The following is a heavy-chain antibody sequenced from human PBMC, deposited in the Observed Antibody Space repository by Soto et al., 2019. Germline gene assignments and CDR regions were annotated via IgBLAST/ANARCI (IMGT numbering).Heavy chain of an antibody. Sequence: GGSLRLSCAASGFTFSSYAMSWVRQAPGKGLEWVSAISGSGGSTYYADSVKGRFTISRDNSKNTLYLQMNSLRAEDTAVYYCAKGGITYYYDRYPRRWFDPCGQGPLLTVSS. D-gene: IGHD3-22*01. CDR2: ISGSGGST. J-gene: IGHJ5*02. CDR1: GFTFSSYA. CDR3: AKGGITYYYDRYPRRWFDP. V-gene: IGHV3-23*01.